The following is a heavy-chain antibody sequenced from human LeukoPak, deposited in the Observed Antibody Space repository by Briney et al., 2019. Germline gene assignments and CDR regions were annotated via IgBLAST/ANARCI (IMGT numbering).Heavy chain of an antibody. Sequence: ASVKVSCKASGGTFSSYDINWVRQATGQGLEWMGWMNLNSGNTGYAQKFQGRVTITRNTSISTAYMELSSLRSEDTAVYYCARVCESIVVVPAAIRNYYYYMDVWGKGTTVTVSS. V-gene: IGHV1-8*03. CDR1: GGTFSSYD. J-gene: IGHJ6*03. CDR2: MNLNSGNT. D-gene: IGHD2-2*02. CDR3: ARVCESIVVVPAAIRNYYYYMDV.